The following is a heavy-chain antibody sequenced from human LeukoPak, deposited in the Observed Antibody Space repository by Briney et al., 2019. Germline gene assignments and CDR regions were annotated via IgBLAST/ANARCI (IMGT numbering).Heavy chain of an antibody. CDR2: ISSSSSYT. V-gene: IGHV3-11*06. D-gene: IGHD3-16*02. J-gene: IGHJ4*02. CDR1: GFTFSDYY. CDR3: ARGGIVSSVFGD. Sequence: GGSLRLSCAASGFTFSDYYMSWIRQAPGKGLEWVSYISSSSSYTNYADSVKGRFTISRDNAKNSLYLQMNSLRAEDTAVYYCARGGIVSSVFGDWGQGTLVTVSS.